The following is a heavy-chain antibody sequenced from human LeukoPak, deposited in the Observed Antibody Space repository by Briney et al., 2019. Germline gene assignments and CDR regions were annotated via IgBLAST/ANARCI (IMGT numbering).Heavy chain of an antibody. Sequence: SETLSLTCAVYGGSFSGYYCSWIRQPPGKGLEWIGEINHSGRTNYNPSLKSRVTISEDTSKNQCFLKLSSVTVAATAWYYCARCPATGSTGYNGFDPWGQGTLVTVSS. V-gene: IGHV4-34*01. CDR2: INHSGRT. CDR3: ARCPATGSTGYNGFDP. J-gene: IGHJ5*02. CDR1: GGSFSGYY. D-gene: IGHD3-10*01.